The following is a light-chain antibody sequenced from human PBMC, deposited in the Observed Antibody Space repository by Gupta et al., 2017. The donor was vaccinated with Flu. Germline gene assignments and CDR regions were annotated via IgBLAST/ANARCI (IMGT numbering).Light chain of an antibody. Sequence: VLTQSPGTLSLSPGERATLSCRASQTVSSTYLAWYQQKVGQAPRPLIYGASSRATGIPDRFSGSGSGTDFTLTINRLEPEDFAVYYCQQYQASPVTFGPGTKVDIK. CDR2: GAS. V-gene: IGKV3-20*01. CDR3: QQYQASPVT. CDR1: QTVSSTY. J-gene: IGKJ3*01.